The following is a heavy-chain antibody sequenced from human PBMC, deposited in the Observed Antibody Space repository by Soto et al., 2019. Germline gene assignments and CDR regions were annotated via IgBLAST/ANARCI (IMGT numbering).Heavy chain of an antibody. J-gene: IGHJ5*01. CDR3: ARDHRWGYEYGDYGDS. CDR2: MHRNGNST. D-gene: IGHD4-17*01. V-gene: IGHV3-20*04. CDR1: GFSLDEYG. Sequence: EVQLVESGGGVVRPGGSLRLACVVSGFSLDEYGMSWVRQAPGKGPEWVSGMHRNGNSTGYADSVKGRFTISRDDAQNSLYLQMNSLRAEDTAFYYCARDHRWGYEYGDYGDSWGHGTLVTVSS.